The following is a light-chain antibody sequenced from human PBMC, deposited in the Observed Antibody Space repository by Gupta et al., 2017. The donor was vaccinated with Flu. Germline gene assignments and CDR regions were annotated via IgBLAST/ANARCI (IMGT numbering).Light chain of an antibody. J-gene: IGKJ1*01. Sequence: IVSTQTPGTLSLSPGERATLSCRASQSVSSSYLAWYQQKPGQAPKLLIYGASSRATCIPDRFSGSGSGTDFTLTISRLEPEDFAVYYCQQDSSPVTFGQGTKVEIK. CDR3: QQDSSPVT. CDR1: QSVSSSY. CDR2: GAS. V-gene: IGKV3-20*01.